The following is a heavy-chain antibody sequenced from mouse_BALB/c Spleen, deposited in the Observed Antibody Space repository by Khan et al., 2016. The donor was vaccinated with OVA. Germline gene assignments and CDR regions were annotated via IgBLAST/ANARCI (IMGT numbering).Heavy chain of an antibody. D-gene: IGHD1-1*02. CDR3: ARHYYGGNLYWYFDV. CDR1: GYTFTSYD. V-gene: IGHV1-85*01. CDR2: IFPGDDST. J-gene: IGHJ1*01. Sequence: QMQFEESGAELVKPGASVKLSCKASGYTFTSYDINWVRQRPEQGLEWIGWIFPGDDSTKYNEKFKGKATLTTDKSSSTAYMQLSRLTSEDSAVXYCARHYYGGNLYWYFDVWGAGTTVTVSS.